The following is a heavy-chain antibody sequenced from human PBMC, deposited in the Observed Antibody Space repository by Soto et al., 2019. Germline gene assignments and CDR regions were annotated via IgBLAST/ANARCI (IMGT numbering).Heavy chain of an antibody. CDR3: ARELYSSSGAYFDY. CDR2: ISSSSSYM. CDR1: GFTFSSYS. D-gene: IGHD6-6*01. Sequence: EVQLVESGGGLVKPGGSLRLSCAASGFTFSSYSMNWVRQAPGKGLEWVASISSSSSYMYYAASVKGRFTISRDNAKNSLYLQMNSLRAEDTAVYYCARELYSSSGAYFDYWGQGTLVTVSS. J-gene: IGHJ4*02. V-gene: IGHV3-21*01.